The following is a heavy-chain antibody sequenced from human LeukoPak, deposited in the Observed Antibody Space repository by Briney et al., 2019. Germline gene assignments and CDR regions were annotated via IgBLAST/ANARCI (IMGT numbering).Heavy chain of an antibody. J-gene: IGHJ6*02. CDR2: IIPILGIA. D-gene: IGHD5-12*01. CDR1: GGTFSSYA. Sequence: SVKVSCKASGGTFSSYAISWVRQAPGQGLEWMGRIIPILGIANYAQKFQGRVTITADKSTSTAYMELSSLRSEDTAVYYCARGGSVVIAYYYYGMDDWGQGTTVTVSS. V-gene: IGHV1-69*04. CDR3: ARGGSVVIAYYYYGMDD.